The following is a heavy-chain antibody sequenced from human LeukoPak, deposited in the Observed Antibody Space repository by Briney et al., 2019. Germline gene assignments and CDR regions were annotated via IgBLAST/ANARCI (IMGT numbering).Heavy chain of an antibody. CDR2: ISAYNGNT. Sequence: GASVKVSCKACGYTFTSYGISWVRQAPGQGLEWMGWISAYNGNTNYAQKLQGRVTMTTDTSTSTAYMELRSLRSDDTDVYYCARDLGWRDSSGSSDYWGQGTLVTVSS. J-gene: IGHJ4*02. CDR3: ARDLGWRDSSGSSDY. CDR1: GYTFTSYG. D-gene: IGHD3-22*01. V-gene: IGHV1-18*01.